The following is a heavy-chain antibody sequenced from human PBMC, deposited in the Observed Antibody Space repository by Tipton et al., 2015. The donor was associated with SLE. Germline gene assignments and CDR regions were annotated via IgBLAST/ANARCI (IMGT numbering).Heavy chain of an antibody. CDR2: ISYSGST. D-gene: IGHD6-13*01. V-gene: IGHV4-59*11. CDR1: AGSISRHY. J-gene: IGHJ6*03. CDR3: ARIGAYTSSWYYYYMDV. Sequence: TLSLTCTVSAGSISRHYWSWIRQPPGKGLEWIGYISYSGSTDYNPFLKSRVTISVDTPKNQLSLKLSSVTAADTAVYYCARIGAYTSSWYYYYMDVWGKGTTVTVSS.